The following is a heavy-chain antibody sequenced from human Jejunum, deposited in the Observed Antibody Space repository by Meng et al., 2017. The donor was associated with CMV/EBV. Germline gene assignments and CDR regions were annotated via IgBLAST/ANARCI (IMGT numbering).Heavy chain of an antibody. Sequence: QGPLVQSGGEVKKPGASVKVSGKASGYTFTNYGITWVRQAPGQGLEWMGWISAYNGDTNYAQTLQGRVTMTTDTSTSTAYMELRSLRPDDTAMYYCARVEVGITSGDYWGQGTLVTVSS. V-gene: IGHV1-18*01. J-gene: IGHJ4*02. CDR2: ISAYNGDT. D-gene: IGHD1-26*01. CDR3: ARVEVGITSGDY. CDR1: GYTFTNYG.